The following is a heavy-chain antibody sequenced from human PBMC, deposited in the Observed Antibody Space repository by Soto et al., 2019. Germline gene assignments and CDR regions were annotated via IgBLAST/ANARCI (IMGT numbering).Heavy chain of an antibody. V-gene: IGHV3-72*01. CDR2: CRYKGNSYTT. CDR1: GFGFSDHY. D-gene: IGHD6-19*01. Sequence: GGSLRLSCEASGFGFSDHYMDWVRQAPGKGLEWVCRCRYKGNSYTTEYAASVKGRLTISRYDLRNSLYLQMNSLKTEDTAVYYCVRVMGTGVAGKNYLAMDXWGQVTTVTVS. CDR3: VRVMGTGVAGKNYLAMDX. J-gene: IGHJ6*02.